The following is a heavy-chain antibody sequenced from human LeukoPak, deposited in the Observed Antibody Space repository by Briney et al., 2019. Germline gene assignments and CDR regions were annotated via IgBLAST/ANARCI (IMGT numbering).Heavy chain of an antibody. CDR1: GGSISSSSNY. CDR2: IYYSGST. Sequence: SETLSLTCTVYGGSISSSSNYWGWIRQPPGKGLEWIGSIYYSGSTYYNPSLKSQVTISVDTSKNQFSLKLSSVTAADTAVYYCAGGGVRFDPWGQGTLVTVSS. D-gene: IGHD3-3*01. CDR3: AGGGVRFDP. J-gene: IGHJ5*02. V-gene: IGHV4-39*07.